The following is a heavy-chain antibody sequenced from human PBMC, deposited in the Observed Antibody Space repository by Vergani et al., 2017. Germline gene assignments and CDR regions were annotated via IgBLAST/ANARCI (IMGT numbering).Heavy chain of an antibody. CDR3: ARGVQYYGSGSYLAY. V-gene: IGHV4-30-2*01. J-gene: IGHJ4*02. CDR2: IYHSGST. CDR1: GGSISSGGYS. Sequence: QVQLQESGPGLVKPSETLSLTCAVSGGSISSGGYSWSWIRQPPGKGLEWIGYIYHSGSTYYNPSLKSRVTISVDRSKNQFSLKLSSVTAADTAVYYCARGVQYYGSGSYLAYWGQGTLVTVSS. D-gene: IGHD3-10*01.